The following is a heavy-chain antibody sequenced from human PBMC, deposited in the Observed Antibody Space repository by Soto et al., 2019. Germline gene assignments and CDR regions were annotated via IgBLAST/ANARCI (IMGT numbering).Heavy chain of an antibody. CDR2: IYHSGST. J-gene: IGHJ4*02. CDR3: AAVGARRDY. Sequence: PSETLSLTCAVSGHSISSGYYWGWIRQPPGKGLEWIGSIYHSGSTYYNPSLKSRVTISVDTSKNQFSLKLSSVTAADTAVYYCAAVGARRDYWGQGTLVTVSS. V-gene: IGHV4-38-2*01. CDR1: GHSISSGYY. D-gene: IGHD1-26*01.